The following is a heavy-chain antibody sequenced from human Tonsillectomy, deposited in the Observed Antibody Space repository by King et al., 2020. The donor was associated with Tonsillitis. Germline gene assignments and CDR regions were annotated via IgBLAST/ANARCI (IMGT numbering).Heavy chain of an antibody. J-gene: IGHJ6*02. CDR1: GFTFSSYS. CDR3: ASANLGRSLRPGAMAV. Sequence: VQLVESGGGLVKPGGSLRLSCAASGFTFSSYSMNWVRQAPGKGLEWVSSITLSSSYIYYADSVKGRFTISRDNAKNSLYLQMTALRAEDTAVYYCASANLGRSLRPGAMAVWGQGTTVTVSS. V-gene: IGHV3-21*01. CDR2: ITLSSSYI. D-gene: IGHD4/OR15-4a*01.